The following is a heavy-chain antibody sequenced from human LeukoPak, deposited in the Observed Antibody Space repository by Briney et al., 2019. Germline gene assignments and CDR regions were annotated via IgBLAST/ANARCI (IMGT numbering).Heavy chain of an antibody. J-gene: IGHJ3*02. D-gene: IGHD6-13*01. CDR2: IYYSGST. V-gene: IGHV4-61*01. Sequence: SETLSLTCTVSGGSVRRGSYYWSWIRQPPGKALEWIGYIYYSGSTNYNPSLMSRVTISVDTSKNQFSLKLSSVTAADTAVYFCARDPQYSSSSDGFDIWGQGTMVTVSS. CDR3: ARDPQYSSSSDGFDI. CDR1: GGSVRRGSYY.